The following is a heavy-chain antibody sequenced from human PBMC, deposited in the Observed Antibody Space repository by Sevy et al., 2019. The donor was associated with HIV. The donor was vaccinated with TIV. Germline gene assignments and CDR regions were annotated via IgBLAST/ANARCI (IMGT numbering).Heavy chain of an antibody. CDR2: MNPSGGSR. J-gene: IGHJ4*02. V-gene: IGHV1-46*02. D-gene: IGHD3-3*01. Sequence: ASVKVSCKASGYTFNSYYIHWVRQAPGQGLEWMGIMNPSGGSRSYAQKFQGRLTMTRDTYTSIAYMELSSLRSEDTAVYYCARDLTIFGVIPDYWGQGTLVTVSS. CDR3: ARDLTIFGVIPDY. CDR1: GYTFNSYY.